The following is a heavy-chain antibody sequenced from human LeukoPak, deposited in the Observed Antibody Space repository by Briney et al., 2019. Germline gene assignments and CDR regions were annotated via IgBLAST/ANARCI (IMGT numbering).Heavy chain of an antibody. Sequence: GGSLRLSCAASGFTFSSYWMSWVRQAPGKGLEWVSDIYSGGSTYYADSVRGRFTISRDNSKNTLYLQMNSLRVEDTALYYCARDNASGSYVFDHWGQGTLVTVSS. CDR1: GFTFSSYW. V-gene: IGHV3-66*01. CDR2: IYSGGST. CDR3: ARDNASGSYVFDH. J-gene: IGHJ4*02. D-gene: IGHD3-10*01.